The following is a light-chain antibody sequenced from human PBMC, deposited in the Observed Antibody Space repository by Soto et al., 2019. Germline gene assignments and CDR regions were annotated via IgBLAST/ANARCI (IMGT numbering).Light chain of an antibody. CDR2: EVS. J-gene: IGLJ3*02. CDR1: SSDVGPYNY. Sequence: QSALTQPASVSGSPGQSITISCTGTSSDVGPYNYVSWYQHHPGKAPKLMIYEVSNRPSGASNRFSGSKSGNTASLTISGLQAEDEADYYCSSYTSSSTLVFGGGTKLTVL. CDR3: SSYTSSSTLV. V-gene: IGLV2-14*01.